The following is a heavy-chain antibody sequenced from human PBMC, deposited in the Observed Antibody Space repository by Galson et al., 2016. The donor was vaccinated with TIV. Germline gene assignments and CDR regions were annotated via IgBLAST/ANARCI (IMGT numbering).Heavy chain of an antibody. CDR2: IGANNNNR. D-gene: IGHD3-22*01. V-gene: IGHV1-18*01. CDR1: GYIFSMYG. Sequence: SVKVSCKASGYIFSMYGFSWVRLAPGQGLEWMGRIGANNNNRHYAQNFKDRTTMTTDTSTSTAYLELRRLPPDDAAVDYCGRERDYFDGSGTYWGQGTLVTVSS. CDR3: GRERDYFDGSGTY. J-gene: IGHJ4*02.